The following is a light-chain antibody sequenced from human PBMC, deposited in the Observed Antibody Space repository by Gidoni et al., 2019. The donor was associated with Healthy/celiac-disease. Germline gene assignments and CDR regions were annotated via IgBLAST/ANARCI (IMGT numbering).Light chain of an antibody. V-gene: IGLV2-14*01. CDR2: EVS. J-gene: IGLJ2*01. Sequence: QSALTQPASVSGSPGQSITISCTGTSSDVGGYNYVSWYQQHPGKAPKLMIYEVSNRPSGDSNRFSGSKSGNTASLTISGLQAEDEADYYCSSYTSSSPVVFGGGTKLTVL. CDR3: SSYTSSSPVV. CDR1: SSDVGGYNY.